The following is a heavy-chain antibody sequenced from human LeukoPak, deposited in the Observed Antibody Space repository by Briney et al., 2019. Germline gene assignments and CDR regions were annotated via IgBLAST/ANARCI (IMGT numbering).Heavy chain of an antibody. V-gene: IGHV1-2*06. CDR3: ARVARARNWKTLFDY. J-gene: IGHJ4*02. Sequence: ASVKVSCKASGYTFTGYYMHWVRQAPGQGLEWMGRINPNSGGTNYAQKFQGRVTMTRDTSNSTAYMELSRLRSDDTAVYYCARVARARNWKTLFDYWGQGTLVTVSS. CDR2: INPNSGGT. D-gene: IGHD1-1*01. CDR1: GYTFTGYY.